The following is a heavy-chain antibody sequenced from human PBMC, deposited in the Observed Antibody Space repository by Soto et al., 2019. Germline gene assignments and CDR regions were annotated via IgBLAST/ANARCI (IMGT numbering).Heavy chain of an antibody. V-gene: IGHV4-39*01. Sequence: SETLSLTCTVSGGSISSSSYYWGWIRQPPGKGLEWIGSIYYSGSTYYNPSLKSRVTISVDTSKNQFSLKLSSVTAADTAVYYCARPLYSSGWYIDYWGQGTLVTLSS. CDR2: IYYSGST. CDR1: GGSISSSSYY. J-gene: IGHJ4*02. CDR3: ARPLYSSGWYIDY. D-gene: IGHD6-19*01.